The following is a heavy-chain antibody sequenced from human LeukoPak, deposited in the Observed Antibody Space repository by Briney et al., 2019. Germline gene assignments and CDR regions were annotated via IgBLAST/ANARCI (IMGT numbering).Heavy chain of an antibody. CDR1: GFTFSSYE. J-gene: IGHJ4*02. CDR2: ISSSGSTI. Sequence: GGSLRLSCAASGFTFSSYEMNWVRQAPGKGLEWVSYISSSGSTIYYADSVKGRFTISRDNSKNTLYLQMNSLRAEDTAVYYCAKEGVGAITFDYWGQGTLVTVSS. CDR3: AKEGVGAITFDY. D-gene: IGHD1-26*01. V-gene: IGHV3-48*03.